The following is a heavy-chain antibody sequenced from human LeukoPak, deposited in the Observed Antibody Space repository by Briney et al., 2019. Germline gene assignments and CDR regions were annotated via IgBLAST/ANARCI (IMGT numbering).Heavy chain of an antibody. CDR2: IYYDGST. CDR1: GGSISSGSYY. D-gene: IGHD2-15*01. Sequence: SETLSLTCTVSGGSISSGSYYWGWLRQPPGTGREWIGNIYYDGSTYYNPSLKSRVTISVDTSKNQFSLKLNSVTAADTAVYFCARRYCSGGSCPFDPWGQGTLVTVSS. V-gene: IGHV4-39*01. CDR3: ARRYCSGGSCPFDP. J-gene: IGHJ5*02.